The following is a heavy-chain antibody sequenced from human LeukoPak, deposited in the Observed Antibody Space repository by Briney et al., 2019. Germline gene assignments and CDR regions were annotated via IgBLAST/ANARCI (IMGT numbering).Heavy chain of an antibody. CDR3: ARDPSAMGVVDY. D-gene: IGHD5-18*01. J-gene: IGHJ4*02. Sequence: PGGSLRPSCAASGLTFSSYSMNWVRQAPGKGLEWVSSISSSSSYIYYADSVKGRFTISRDNAKNSLYLQMNSLRAEDTAVYYCARDPSAMGVVDYWGQGTLVTVSS. CDR2: ISSSSSYI. CDR1: GLTFSSYS. V-gene: IGHV3-21*01.